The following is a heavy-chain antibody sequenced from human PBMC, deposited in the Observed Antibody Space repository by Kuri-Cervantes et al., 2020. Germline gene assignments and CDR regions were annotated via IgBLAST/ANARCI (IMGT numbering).Heavy chain of an antibody. CDR1: GFTFSSYS. CDR2: ISSSNSYI. Sequence: WGSLRLSCEAYGFTFSSYSMNWVRQAPGKGLEWVSSISSSNSYIYYADSVKGRFTISRDNAKNSLYLQMNSLRAEDTAVYYCARVRVAVAGIIDYWGQGTLVTVSS. CDR3: ARVRVAVAGIIDY. V-gene: IGHV3-21*01. J-gene: IGHJ4*02. D-gene: IGHD6-19*01.